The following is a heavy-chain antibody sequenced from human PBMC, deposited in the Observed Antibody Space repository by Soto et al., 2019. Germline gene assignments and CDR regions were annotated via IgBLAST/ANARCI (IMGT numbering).Heavy chain of an antibody. V-gene: IGHV1-69*13. CDR3: ARAQLEDYYYYGMDV. CDR2: IIPIFGTA. D-gene: IGHD1-1*01. Sequence: SVKGSCKASGGTISSYAISWVRQAPGQGLEWMGGIIPIFGTANYAQKFQGRVTITADESTSTAYMELSSLRSEDTAVYYCARAQLEDYYYYGMDVWGQGTTVTVSS. CDR1: GGTISSYA. J-gene: IGHJ6*02.